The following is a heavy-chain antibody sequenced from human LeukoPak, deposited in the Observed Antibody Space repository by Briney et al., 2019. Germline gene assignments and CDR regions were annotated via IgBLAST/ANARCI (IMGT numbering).Heavy chain of an antibody. CDR2: IKSKTDGGTT. V-gene: IGHV3-15*01. D-gene: IGHD2-15*01. CDR1: GVTFSNAW. J-gene: IGHJ4*02. Sequence: GGSLRLSCAASGVTFSNAWMSWVRQAPGKGLEWVGRIKSKTDGGTTDYAAPVKGRFTISSDDSKNTLYLQMNSLKTEDTAVYYCTTVDLVVVAATPFDYWGQGTLVTVSS. CDR3: TTVDLVVVAATPFDY.